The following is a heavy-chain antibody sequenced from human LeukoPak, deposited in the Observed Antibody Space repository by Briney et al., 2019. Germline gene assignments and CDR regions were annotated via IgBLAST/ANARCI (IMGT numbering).Heavy chain of an antibody. CDR3: AAYDVSTGRPLDP. J-gene: IGHJ5*02. Sequence: SETLSLTCTVSGGSISSSDYYWAWIRQPPGKGLEWIGSINYSGSTYYNPSLKSRATISVDTSQNQFSLKLTSVTAADTAAFYCAAYDVSTGRPLDPWGQGTLVTVSS. D-gene: IGHD3/OR15-3a*01. CDR1: GGSISSSDYY. V-gene: IGHV4-39*01. CDR2: INYSGST.